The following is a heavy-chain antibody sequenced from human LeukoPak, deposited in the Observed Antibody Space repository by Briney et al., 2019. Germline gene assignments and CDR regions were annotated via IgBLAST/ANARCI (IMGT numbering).Heavy chain of an antibody. CDR2: ISSSSRTI. Sequence: GGSLRLSCAASGFTFSSYSMNWVRQAPGKGLEWVSYISSSSRTIYYADSVKGRFTISRDNAKNSLYLQMDSLRAEDTAVYYCARGVRDAFDIWGQGTMVTVSS. J-gene: IGHJ3*02. D-gene: IGHD3-16*01. V-gene: IGHV3-48*01. CDR3: ARGVRDAFDI. CDR1: GFTFSSYS.